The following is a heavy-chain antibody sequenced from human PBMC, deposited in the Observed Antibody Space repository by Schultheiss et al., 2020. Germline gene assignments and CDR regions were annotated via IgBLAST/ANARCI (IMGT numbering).Heavy chain of an antibody. CDR3: AKDHETFQWLLDY. CDR1: GFTFSSNG. V-gene: IGHV3-30*02. CDR2: IWYDGSKK. D-gene: IGHD6-19*01. Sequence: GGSLRLSCAASGFTFSSNGMHWARQAPGKGLEWVAVIWYDGSKKYYADSVKGRFTISRDNSKNTLYLQMNSLRAEDTALYYCAKDHETFQWLLDYWGQGTLVTVSS. J-gene: IGHJ4*02.